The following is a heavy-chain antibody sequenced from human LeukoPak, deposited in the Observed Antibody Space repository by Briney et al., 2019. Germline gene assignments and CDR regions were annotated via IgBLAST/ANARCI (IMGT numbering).Heavy chain of an antibody. CDR2: IYNDGRT. CDR1: GFSVLDHF. V-gene: IGHV3-66*01. J-gene: IGHJ4*02. CDR3: ASPSYLGDY. Sequence: GGSLRLSCVASGFSVLDHFMTWVRHTPGKGLEWVSVIYNDGRTKYAESVKGRFTMSRDSSKNMVSLQMNSLRAEDSAVYYCASPSYLGDYWGQGTLVTVSS. D-gene: IGHD3-16*02.